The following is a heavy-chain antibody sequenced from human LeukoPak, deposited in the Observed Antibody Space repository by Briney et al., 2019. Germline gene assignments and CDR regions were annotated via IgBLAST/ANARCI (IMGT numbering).Heavy chain of an antibody. CDR2: IYYSGST. D-gene: IGHD5-12*01. J-gene: IGHJ4*02. V-gene: IGHV4-59*01. Sequence: SETLSLTCTVSGGSISSYYWSWIRQPPGKGLEWIGYIYYSGSTNYNPSLKSRVTISVDTSKNQFSLKLSSVTAADTAVYYCARRYSGYEPFDYWGQGTLVTVSS. CDR1: GGSISSYY. CDR3: ARRYSGYEPFDY.